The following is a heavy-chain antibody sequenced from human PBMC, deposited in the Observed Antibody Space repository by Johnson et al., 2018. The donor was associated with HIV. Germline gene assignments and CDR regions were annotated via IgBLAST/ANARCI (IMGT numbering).Heavy chain of an antibody. CDR1: GFTFDDYA. J-gene: IGHJ3*02. Sequence: VQLVESGGGLVQPGGSLRLSCAASGFTFDDYAMHWVRQAPGKGLEWVSGISWNSGSIGYADSVKGRFTISRDNAKNSLYLQMNSLRAEDTAVYYCARGPLLWRAFDIWGQGTMVTVSS. CDR2: ISWNSGSI. D-gene: IGHD3-10*01. CDR3: ARGPLLWRAFDI. V-gene: IGHV3-9*01.